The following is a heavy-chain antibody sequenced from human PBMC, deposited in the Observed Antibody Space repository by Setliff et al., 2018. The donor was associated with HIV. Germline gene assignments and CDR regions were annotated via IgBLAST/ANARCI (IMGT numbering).Heavy chain of an antibody. CDR1: GYFISNGYY. Sequence: PSETLSLTCSVSGYFISNGYYWGWIRQPPGKGLEWVGTIYQNGNTYYSPSLESRVSVSMDMSRNQFSVKLNSATAADTAVYYCARQAWHYDRDGYFIDYWGLGKLVTVSS. D-gene: IGHD3-22*01. V-gene: IGHV4-38-2*02. CDR2: IYQNGNT. J-gene: IGHJ4*02. CDR3: ARQAWHYDRDGYFIDY.